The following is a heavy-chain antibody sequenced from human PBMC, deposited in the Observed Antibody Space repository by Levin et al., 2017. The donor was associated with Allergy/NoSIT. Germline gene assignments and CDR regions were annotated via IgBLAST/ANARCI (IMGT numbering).Heavy chain of an antibody. CDR2: TYYRSKWFN. D-gene: IGHD3-10*01. Sequence: PSETLSLTCAISGDSVSSNSAAWNWIRQSPSGGLEWLGRTYYRSKWFNEYAVSVRSRITINPDTSKNQFSLQLNSVTPEDTAMYYCPRDRGIIKTAWGQGTLVTVSS. V-gene: IGHV6-1*01. CDR3: PRDRGIIKTA. CDR1: GDSVSSNSAA. J-gene: IGHJ5*02.